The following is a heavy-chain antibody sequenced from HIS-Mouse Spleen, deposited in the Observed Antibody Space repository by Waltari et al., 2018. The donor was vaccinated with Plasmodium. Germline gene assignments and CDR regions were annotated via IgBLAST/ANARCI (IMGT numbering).Heavy chain of an antibody. J-gene: IGHJ4*02. CDR1: GGSLSSSSFY. D-gene: IGHD3-3*01. V-gene: IGHV4-39*01. CDR3: ARQLAYYDFWSGYSRGYYFDY. CDR2: IYYSGST. Sequence: QLQLQESGPGLVKPSEPLSLTCTVSGGSLSSSSFYWGWTRQPPGKGLEWIGSIYYSGSTYYNPSLKSRVTISVDTSKNQFSLKLSSVTAADTAVYYCARQLAYYDFWSGYSRGYYFDYWGQGTLVTVSS.